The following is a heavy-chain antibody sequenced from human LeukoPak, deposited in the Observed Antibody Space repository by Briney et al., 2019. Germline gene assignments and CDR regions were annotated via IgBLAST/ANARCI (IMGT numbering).Heavy chain of an antibody. CDR1: GYTFTGYY. V-gene: IGHV1-2*02. D-gene: IGHD5-24*01. CDR2: INPNSGGT. J-gene: IGHJ4*02. Sequence: ASVKVSCKASGYTFTGYYMHWVRQAPGQGLEWMGWINPNSGGTNYAQKFQGRVTITRDTSISTAYMELSRLRSDDTAVYYCARGERWLQLRPFDYWGQGTLVTVSS. CDR3: ARGERWLQLRPFDY.